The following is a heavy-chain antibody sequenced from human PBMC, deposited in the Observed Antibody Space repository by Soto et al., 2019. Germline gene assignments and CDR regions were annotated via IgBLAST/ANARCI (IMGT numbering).Heavy chain of an antibody. D-gene: IGHD2-15*01. J-gene: IGHJ4*02. Sequence: ASVKVSGKASGYTFTRYNVHWVRQAPGQGLEWMAIINPSGGTTYYVQKFEGRVTLTTDTSTSTVYMELSSLRSDDTAVYYCARVRGGGSEYFFDYWGQVTLVTVSS. V-gene: IGHV1-46*01. CDR3: ARVRGGGSEYFFDY. CDR1: GYTFTRYN. CDR2: INPSGGTT.